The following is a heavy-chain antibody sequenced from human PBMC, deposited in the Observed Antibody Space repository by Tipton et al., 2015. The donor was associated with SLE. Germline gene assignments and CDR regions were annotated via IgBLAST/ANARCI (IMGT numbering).Heavy chain of an antibody. CDR2: IYTSGST. J-gene: IGHJ4*02. V-gene: IGHV4-61*09. D-gene: IGHD6-19*01. Sequence: LRLSCTVSGGSISSGSYYWSWIRQPAGKGLEWIGHIYTSGSTNYNPSLKSRVTISLDTSKNQFSLKLSSVTAADTAVYYCATKRPGIAVAGTGRGRGYFDYWGQGTLVTVSS. CDR3: ATKRPGIAVAGTGRGRGYFDY. CDR1: GGSISSGSYY.